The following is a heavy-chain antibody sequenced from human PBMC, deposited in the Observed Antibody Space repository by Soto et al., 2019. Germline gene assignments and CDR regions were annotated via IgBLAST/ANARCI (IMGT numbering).Heavy chain of an antibody. CDR2: ISAYNGNT. V-gene: IGHV1-18*01. Sequence: ASVKVSCKASGYTFTSYGISWVRQAPGQGLEWMGWISAYNGNTNYAQKLQGRVTMTTDTSTSTTYMELRSLRSDDTAVYYCARGITFGGVLNGMDVWGQGTTVTVSS. J-gene: IGHJ6*02. D-gene: IGHD3-16*01. CDR3: ARGITFGGVLNGMDV. CDR1: GYTFTSYG.